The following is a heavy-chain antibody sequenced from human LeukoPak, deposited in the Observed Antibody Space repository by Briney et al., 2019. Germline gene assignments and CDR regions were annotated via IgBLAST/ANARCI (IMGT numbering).Heavy chain of an antibody. Sequence: ASVKVSCKASGYTFTSCDINWVRQGIRQGVEWMGWMNPNSGNTGYGQSFQGRITMTRDISIGTAYMELSNLTSEDTAIYYCTRGSSGRRDNWGQGTLVTVSA. V-gene: IGHV1-8*01. D-gene: IGHD6-19*01. CDR1: GYTFTSCD. J-gene: IGHJ4*02. CDR2: MNPNSGNT. CDR3: TRGSSGRRDN.